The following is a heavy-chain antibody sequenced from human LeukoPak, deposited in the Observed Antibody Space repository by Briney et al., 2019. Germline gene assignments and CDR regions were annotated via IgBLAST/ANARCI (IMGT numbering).Heavy chain of an antibody. CDR2: IYYSGST. Sequence: SETLSLACTVSGGSISSSSYYWGWIRPPPGKGLEWIGSIYYSGSTYYNPSLKSRVTISVDTSKNQFSLKLSSVTAADTAVYYCARRVKSITMVRGAQFNWFDPWGQGTLVTVSS. J-gene: IGHJ5*02. D-gene: IGHD3-10*01. CDR3: ARRVKSITMVRGAQFNWFDP. CDR1: GGSISSSSYY. V-gene: IGHV4-39*01.